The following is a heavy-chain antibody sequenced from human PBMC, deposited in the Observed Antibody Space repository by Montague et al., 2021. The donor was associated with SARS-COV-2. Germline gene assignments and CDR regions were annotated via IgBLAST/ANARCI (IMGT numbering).Heavy chain of an antibody. V-gene: IGHV4-39*01. CDR3: VRGGDYTDYGRVDY. CDR2: ISYSGDT. Sequence: SETLSLTCSFSGGSISTGSYYWGWIRQPPRKGLEWIGSISYSGDTYYNPSLKSRVTISVDTSNNQFSLRLSSVTAADTAVYYCVRGGDYTDYGRVDYWGQGTLVIVSS. D-gene: IGHD4-11*01. CDR1: GGSISTGSYY. J-gene: IGHJ4*02.